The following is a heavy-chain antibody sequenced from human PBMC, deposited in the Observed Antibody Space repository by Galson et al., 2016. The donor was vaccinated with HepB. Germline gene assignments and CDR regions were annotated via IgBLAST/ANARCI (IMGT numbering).Heavy chain of an antibody. CDR1: GFTFRSSY. CDR2: IRLRSRPI. V-gene: IGHV3-11*04. D-gene: IGHD5-18*01. CDR3: VRGGDTVIGAAFDV. J-gene: IGHJ3*01. Sequence: SLRLSCAVSGFTFRSSYMNWLRQAPGKGLEWISYIRLRSRPISSADSVKGRFTISRDNAKNSLFLQRNSLRAEDTAVYYCVRGGDTVIGAAFDVWGQGTMVTVAS.